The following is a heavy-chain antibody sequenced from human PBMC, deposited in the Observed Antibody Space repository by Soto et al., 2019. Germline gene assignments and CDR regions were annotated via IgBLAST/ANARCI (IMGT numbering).Heavy chain of an antibody. D-gene: IGHD6-19*01. V-gene: IGHV1-18*01. CDR3: ARVTDVAVAGMGDAFDI. CDR2: ISAYNGNT. CDR1: GYTFTSYG. J-gene: IGHJ3*02. Sequence: ASVKVSCKASGYTFTSYGISWVRQAPGQGLEWMGWISAYNGNTNYAQKLQGRVTMTTDTSTSTAYMELRSLRSDDTAVYYCARVTDVAVAGMGDAFDIWGQGTMVTVSS.